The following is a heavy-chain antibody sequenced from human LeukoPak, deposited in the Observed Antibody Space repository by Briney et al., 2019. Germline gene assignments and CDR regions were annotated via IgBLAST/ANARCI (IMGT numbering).Heavy chain of an antibody. CDR3: ARSSDSSGYPSPDY. D-gene: IGHD3-22*01. J-gene: IGHJ4*02. CDR1: GDTFTGYY. V-gene: IGHV7-4-1*02. CDR2: INTNTGNP. Sequence: ASVKVSCKASGDTFTGYYMHWVRQAPGQGLEWMGWINTNTGNPTYAQGFTGRFVFSLDTSVSTAYLQISSLKAEDTAVYYCARSSDSSGYPSPDYWGQGTLVIVSS.